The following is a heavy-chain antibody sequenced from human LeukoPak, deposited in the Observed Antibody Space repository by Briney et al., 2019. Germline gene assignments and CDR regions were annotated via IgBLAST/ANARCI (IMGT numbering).Heavy chain of an antibody. D-gene: IGHD2-15*01. CDR1: GYTFTGYY. CDR3: AIHKQEVATESQRAYYFDY. Sequence: ASVKVSCKASGYTFTGYYMHWVRQAPGQGLEWMGWMNPNSGNTGYAQKFQGRVTITRNTSISTAYMELSSLRSEDTAVYYCAIHKQEVATESQRAYYFDYWGQGTLVTVSS. CDR2: MNPNSGNT. J-gene: IGHJ4*02. V-gene: IGHV1-8*03.